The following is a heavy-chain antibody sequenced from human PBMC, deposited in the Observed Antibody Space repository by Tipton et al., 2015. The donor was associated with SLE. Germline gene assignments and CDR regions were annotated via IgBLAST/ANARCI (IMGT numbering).Heavy chain of an antibody. CDR1: GFTFSSYS. Sequence: GSLRLSCAASGFTFSSYSMNWVRQAPGKGLEWVSYISSSSSTIYYADSVKGRFTISRDNAKNSLYLQMNSLRAEDTAVYYCARDHPGIAAAGPVDYWGQGTLVTVSS. CDR3: ARDHPGIAAAGPVDY. CDR2: ISSSSSTI. V-gene: IGHV3-48*01. D-gene: IGHD6-13*01. J-gene: IGHJ4*02.